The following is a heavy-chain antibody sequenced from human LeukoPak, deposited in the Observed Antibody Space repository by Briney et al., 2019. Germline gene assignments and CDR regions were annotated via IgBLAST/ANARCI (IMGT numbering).Heavy chain of an antibody. Sequence: SETLSLTCTVSGGSICSSSYYWGWIRQPPGKGLEWIGSIYYSGSTYYNPSLKSRVTISVDTSKNQFSLKLSSVTAADTAVYYCASPQLRYYGSGRMIDYWGQGTLVTVSS. V-gene: IGHV4-39*01. D-gene: IGHD3-10*01. J-gene: IGHJ4*02. CDR3: ASPQLRYYGSGRMIDY. CDR1: GGSICSSSYY. CDR2: IYYSGST.